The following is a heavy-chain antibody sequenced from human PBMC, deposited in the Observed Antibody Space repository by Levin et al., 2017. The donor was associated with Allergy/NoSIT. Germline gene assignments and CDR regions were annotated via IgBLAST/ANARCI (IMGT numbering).Heavy chain of an antibody. J-gene: IGHJ4*02. CDR3: ARGRGKLEPFDY. CDR1: GGSISSYY. D-gene: IGHD1-1*01. CDR2: IYYSGST. V-gene: IGHV4-59*01. Sequence: SQTLSLTCTVSGGSISSYYWSWIRQPPGKGLEWIGYIYYSGSTNYNPSLKSRVTISVDTSKNQFSLKLSSVTAADTAVYYCARGRGKLEPFDYWGQGTLVTVSS.